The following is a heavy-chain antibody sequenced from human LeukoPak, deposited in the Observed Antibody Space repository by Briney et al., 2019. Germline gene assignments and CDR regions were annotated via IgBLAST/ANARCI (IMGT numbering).Heavy chain of an antibody. J-gene: IGHJ6*03. D-gene: IGHD3-10*01. Sequence: ASVKVSCKVSGYTLTELSMHWVRQAPGKGLEWMGGFDPEDGETIYAQKFQGRVTMTEDTSTDTAYMELSSLRSEDTAVYYCATGLLWFGELSRDYYYMDVWGEGTTVTISS. V-gene: IGHV1-24*01. CDR3: ATGLLWFGELSRDYYYMDV. CDR1: GYTLTELS. CDR2: FDPEDGET.